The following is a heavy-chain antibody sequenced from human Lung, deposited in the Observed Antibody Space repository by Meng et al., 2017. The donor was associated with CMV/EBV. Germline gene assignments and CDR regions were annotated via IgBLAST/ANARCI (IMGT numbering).Heavy chain of an antibody. J-gene: IGHJ4*02. D-gene: IGHD2-8*01. V-gene: IGHV3-11*04. Sequence: GESLKISCAASGFTFSDYYMSWIRQAPGKGLEWVSYISSSSSTIHYADSVKGRFTISRDNAKNALYLQINSLRAEDTAVYYCARGGYCSNDVCYTGDHYFAYWXQRTLVTVSS. CDR2: ISSSSSTI. CDR1: GFTFSDYY. CDR3: ARGGYCSNDVCYTGDHYFAY.